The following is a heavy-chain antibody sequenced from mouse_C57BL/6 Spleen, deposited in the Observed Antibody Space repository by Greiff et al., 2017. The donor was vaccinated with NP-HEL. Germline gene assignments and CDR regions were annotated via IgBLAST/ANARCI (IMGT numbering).Heavy chain of an antibody. CDR1: GYTFTDYY. CDR3: ARGSSSVYFAY. V-gene: IGHV1-26*01. D-gene: IGHD3-2*02. J-gene: IGHJ3*01. CDR2: INPNNGGT. Sequence: EVQLQQSGPELVKPGASVKISCKASGYTFTDYYMNWVKQSHGKSLEWIGDINPNNGGTSYNQKFKGKATLTVDKSSSTAYMELRSLTSEDSAVYYCARGSSSVYFAYWGQGTLVTVSA.